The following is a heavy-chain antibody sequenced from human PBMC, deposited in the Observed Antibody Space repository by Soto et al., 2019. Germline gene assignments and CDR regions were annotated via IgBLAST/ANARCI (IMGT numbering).Heavy chain of an antibody. J-gene: IGHJ4*02. CDR2: INRDGSTI. CDR3: ARDMVGDDDY. CDR1: GFTFSSYW. Sequence: EVQLVESGGGLVQPGGSLRLSCATSGFTFSSYWMHWVRQAPGKGLVWVSRINRDGSTISYADPVRGRLTISRDNAKNTLYLQMNSLRDEDTAVYYCARDMVGDDDYWGQGTLVTVSS. V-gene: IGHV3-74*01. D-gene: IGHD1-26*01.